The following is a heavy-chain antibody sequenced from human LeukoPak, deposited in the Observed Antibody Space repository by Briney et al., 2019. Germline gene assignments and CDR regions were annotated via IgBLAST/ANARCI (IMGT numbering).Heavy chain of an antibody. V-gene: IGHV1-46*01. CDR1: GYTFTNYF. J-gene: IGHJ4*02. CDR2: INPSGGST. D-gene: IGHD3-22*01. CDR3: ARDLKSSASLED. Sequence: ASVKVSCKTSGYTFTNYFLHWVRQAPGQGLEWMGIINPSGGSTSYAQKFQGRVTMTRDTSTSTAYMEVSSLRSEDTAMYYCARDLKSSASLEDWGQGALVSVSS.